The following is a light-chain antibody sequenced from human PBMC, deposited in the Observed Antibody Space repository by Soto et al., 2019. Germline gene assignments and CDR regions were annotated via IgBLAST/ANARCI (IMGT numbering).Light chain of an antibody. CDR1: QGISSY. CDR3: QQLNSYPLT. V-gene: IGKV1-9*01. Sequence: DIQLTQSPSFLSASVGDRVTITCRASQGISSYLAWYQQKPGKAPKVLIYAASTLQSGVPSRFSGSGSRTAFTLTISSLQPEDFATYYCQQLNSYPLTFGGGTKVEIK. CDR2: AAS. J-gene: IGKJ4*01.